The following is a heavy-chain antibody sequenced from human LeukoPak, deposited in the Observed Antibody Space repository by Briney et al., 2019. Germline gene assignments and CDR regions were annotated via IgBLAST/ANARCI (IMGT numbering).Heavy chain of an antibody. V-gene: IGHV4-34*01. J-gene: IGHJ6*02. CDR3: ARTLYRCSSTSCYAGYYYYGMDV. CDR2: INHSGST. CDR1: GGSFSGYY. D-gene: IGHD2-2*01. Sequence: PSETLSLTCAVYGGSFSGYYWSWIRQPPGKGLEWIGEINHSGSTNYNPSLKSRVTISVDTSKNQFSLKLSSVTAADTAVHYCARTLYRCSSTSCYAGYYYYGMDVWGQGTTVTVSS.